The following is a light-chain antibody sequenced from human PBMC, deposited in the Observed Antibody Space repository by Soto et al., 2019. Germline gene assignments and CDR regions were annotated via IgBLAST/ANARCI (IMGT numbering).Light chain of an antibody. J-gene: IGKJ2*01. CDR2: GAS. CDR3: QQYNDWPPYT. CDR1: QSVSSN. Sequence: EIVMTQSPATLSVSPGERATLSYRASQSVSSNLAWYQQKPGQAPRLLTYGASTRATGIPARFSGSGSGTEFTLTISSLQSEDFAVYYCQQYNDWPPYTFGQGTKLEIK. V-gene: IGKV3-15*01.